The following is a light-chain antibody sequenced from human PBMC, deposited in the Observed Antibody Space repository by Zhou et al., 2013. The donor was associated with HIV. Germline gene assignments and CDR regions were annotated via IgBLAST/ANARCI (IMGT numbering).Light chain of an antibody. CDR2: TAS. CDR3: QQSYNAPLT. CDR1: QDISSW. V-gene: IGKV1-39*01. J-gene: IGKJ4*01. Sequence: DIQMTQSPSSLSASVGDRVTITCRASQDISSWLAWYQQKPEKAPNLLIFTASSLHSGVPSRFSGSGSGTEFTLTISSLQPEDFASYYCQQSYNAPLTFGGGTKVETK.